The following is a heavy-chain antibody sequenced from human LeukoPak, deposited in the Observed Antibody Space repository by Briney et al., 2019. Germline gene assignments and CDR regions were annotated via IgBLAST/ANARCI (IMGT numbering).Heavy chain of an antibody. D-gene: IGHD3-10*01. Sequence: GALRLSCAASGFTFSSYATHWVRQAPGKGLEWVAVISYDGSNKYYADSVKGRFTISRDNSKNTLYLQMNSLRAEDTAVYYCAKDESWFETYYFDYWGQGTLVTVSS. CDR2: ISYDGSNK. CDR3: AKDESWFETYYFDY. CDR1: GFTFSSYA. V-gene: IGHV3-30-3*01. J-gene: IGHJ4*02.